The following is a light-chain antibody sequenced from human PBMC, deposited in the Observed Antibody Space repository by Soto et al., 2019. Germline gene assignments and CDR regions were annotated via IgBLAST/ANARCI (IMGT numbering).Light chain of an antibody. CDR3: QQYNNWPPLFT. Sequence: EIVMTQSPATLSVSPGERATLSCRASQSVSSNLAWYQQKPGQAPRLLIYGASTRATGIPARCSGSGSGTEFTLTISSLQSEDFAGYYCQQYNNWPPLFTFGPGTKVDIK. J-gene: IGKJ3*01. V-gene: IGKV3-15*01. CDR1: QSVSSN. CDR2: GAS.